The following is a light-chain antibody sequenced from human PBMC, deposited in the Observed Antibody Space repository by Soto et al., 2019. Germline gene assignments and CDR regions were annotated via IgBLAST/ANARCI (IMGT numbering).Light chain of an antibody. CDR3: AAWDDSRLGSWV. CDR1: SSNIGNSN. CDR2: SND. V-gene: IGLV1-44*01. J-gene: IGLJ3*02. Sequence: QSVLTQPPSASGTPGQRVTISCSGSSSNIGNSNVNWYQQLPGTAPKLVVYSNDQRPSGVPDRFSGSKSGTSASLAITMPQSEDEDDYYCAAWDDSRLGSWVFGGGTKLTVL.